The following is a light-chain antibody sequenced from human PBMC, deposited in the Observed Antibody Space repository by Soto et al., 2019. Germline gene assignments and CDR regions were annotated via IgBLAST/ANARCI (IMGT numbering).Light chain of an antibody. J-gene: IGLJ1*01. Sequence: QSALTQPRSVSGSPGQSVTISCTGTSSDVGGYNYVSWYQHHPGKAPKLMIYDVSKRPSGVPDRFSGSKSGNPASLTISGLQAEDEADYYCCSYAGSYVFGTGTKLTVL. CDR1: SSDVGGYNY. V-gene: IGLV2-11*01. CDR2: DVS. CDR3: CSYAGSYV.